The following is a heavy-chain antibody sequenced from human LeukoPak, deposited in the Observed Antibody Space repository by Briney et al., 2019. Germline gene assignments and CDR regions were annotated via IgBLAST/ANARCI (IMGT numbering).Heavy chain of an antibody. Sequence: GESLKISCKGSGYSFTSYWIGCVRQTPGKGLEWMGIIYPGDSNTSYSPSFKGQVTISADKSISTAYLQWSSLKASDTAMYYCARHYYGSGRNFDYWGQGTLVTVSS. D-gene: IGHD3-10*01. CDR2: IYPGDSNT. V-gene: IGHV5-51*01. J-gene: IGHJ4*02. CDR1: GYSFTSYW. CDR3: ARHYYGSGRNFDY.